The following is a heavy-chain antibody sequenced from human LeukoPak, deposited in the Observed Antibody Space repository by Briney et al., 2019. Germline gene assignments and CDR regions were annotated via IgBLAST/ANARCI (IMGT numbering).Heavy chain of an antibody. V-gene: IGHV3-30*04. CDR3: ARSGSGSYFLDY. CDR2: ISYDGTNK. J-gene: IGHJ4*02. D-gene: IGHD3-10*01. CDR1: GFTFSSYA. Sequence: PGGSLRLSCAASGFTFSSYAMHWVRQAPGKGLEWVALISYDGTNKYYADSVKGRFTISRDNSKNTLYLQMNSLRAEDTAVYYCARSGSGSYFLDYWGQGTLVTVSS.